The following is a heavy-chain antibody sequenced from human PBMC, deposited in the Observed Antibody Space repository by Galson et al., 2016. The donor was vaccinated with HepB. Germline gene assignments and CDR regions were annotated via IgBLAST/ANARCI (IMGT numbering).Heavy chain of an antibody. CDR2: ISSSGTTI. CDR3: AREPVRLDDLLTGPPKNPDY. V-gene: IGHV3-48*03. CDR1: GFTFSRYE. J-gene: IGHJ4*02. D-gene: IGHD3-9*01. Sequence: SVRLSCAASGFTFSRYEMNWVRQAPGKGLEWVSYISSSGTTIYYADSVKGRFTISRDNAKNSLYLQMNSLRAEDTAVYYCAREPVRLDDLLTGPPKNPDYWGQGTLVTVSS.